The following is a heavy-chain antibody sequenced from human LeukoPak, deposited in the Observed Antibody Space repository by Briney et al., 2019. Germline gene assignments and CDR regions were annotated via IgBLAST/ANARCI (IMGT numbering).Heavy chain of an antibody. J-gene: IGHJ4*02. D-gene: IGHD2-2*01. Sequence: PGGSLRLSCAASGFTFSSYAMHWVRQAPGKGLEWVAVISYDGSNKYYADSVKGRFTISRDNSKNTLYLQMNSLRAEDTAVYYCASGYCSSTSCYEGPVDYWGQGTLVTVSS. CDR3: ASGYCSSTSCYEGPVDY. V-gene: IGHV3-30-3*01. CDR1: GFTFSSYA. CDR2: ISYDGSNK.